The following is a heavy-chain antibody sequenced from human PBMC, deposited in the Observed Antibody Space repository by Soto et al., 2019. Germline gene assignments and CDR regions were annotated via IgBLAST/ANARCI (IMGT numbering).Heavy chain of an antibody. D-gene: IGHD4-17*01. Sequence: SETLSLTCAVSGYSISSGYYWGWIRQPPGKGLEWIGSIYHSGSTYYNPSLTSRVTISVDTSKNQFSLKLSSVTAADPAVYYCARLRYRDPPYFDYWGQGTLVTVS. CDR2: IYHSGST. CDR3: ARLRYRDPPYFDY. CDR1: GYSISSGYY. V-gene: IGHV4-38-2*01. J-gene: IGHJ4*02.